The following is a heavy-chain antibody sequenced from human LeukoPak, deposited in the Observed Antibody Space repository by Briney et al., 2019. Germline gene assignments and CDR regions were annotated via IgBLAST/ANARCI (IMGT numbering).Heavy chain of an antibody. J-gene: IGHJ4*02. CDR1: GFTFSSYI. Sequence: GGSLRLSCAASGFTFSSYIINWVRQAPGKGLEWVSSISSTSSYIYYTDSVKGRFTISRDNAKNSLYLQMNSLRAEDTAVYYCARGGDSSGYYRPFDYWGQGILVTVSA. CDR2: ISSTSSYI. V-gene: IGHV3-21*01. CDR3: ARGGDSSGYYRPFDY. D-gene: IGHD3-22*01.